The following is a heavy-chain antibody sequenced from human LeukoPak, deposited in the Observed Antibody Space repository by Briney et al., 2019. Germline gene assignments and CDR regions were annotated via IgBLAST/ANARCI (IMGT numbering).Heavy chain of an antibody. CDR2: IKIDGSEK. V-gene: IGHV3-7*01. Sequence: PGGSLRLSCAASGFTFSIYWMSWVRQVPGKGLAWVANIKIDGSEKYYVDSVKGRFTIYRDDAKNSLYLQMTSLRAEDTAVYYCARINSVNYYFDYWGQGTLVAVSS. CDR3: ARINSVNYYFDY. D-gene: IGHD5/OR15-5a*01. CDR1: GFTFSIYW. J-gene: IGHJ4*02.